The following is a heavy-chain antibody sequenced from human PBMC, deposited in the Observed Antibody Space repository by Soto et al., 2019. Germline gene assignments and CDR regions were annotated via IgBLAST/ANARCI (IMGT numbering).Heavy chain of an antibody. D-gene: IGHD3-9*01. J-gene: IGHJ6*02. CDR3: ARGHDIESGVVSHYYYYYGMDV. CDR2: INPSGGST. CDR1: GYTFTSYY. Sequence: ASVKVSCKASGYTFTSYYMHWVRQAPGQGLEWMGIINPSGGSTSYAQKLQGRVTMTRDTSTSTVYMELSSLRSEDTAVYYCARGHDIESGVVSHYYYYYGMDVWGQGTTVTVSS. V-gene: IGHV1-46*01.